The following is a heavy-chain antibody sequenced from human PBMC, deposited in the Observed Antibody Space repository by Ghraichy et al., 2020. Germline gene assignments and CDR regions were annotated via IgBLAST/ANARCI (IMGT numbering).Heavy chain of an antibody. Sequence: SVKVSCKASGGTFSSYAISWVRQAPGQGLEWMGGIIPIFGTANYAQKFQGRVTITADESTSTAYMELSSLRSEDTAVYYCARPGRFGGTLFNGMDVWGQGTTVTVSS. CDR2: IIPIFGTA. V-gene: IGHV1-69*13. D-gene: IGHD3-16*01. J-gene: IGHJ6*02. CDR3: ARPGRFGGTLFNGMDV. CDR1: GGTFSSYA.